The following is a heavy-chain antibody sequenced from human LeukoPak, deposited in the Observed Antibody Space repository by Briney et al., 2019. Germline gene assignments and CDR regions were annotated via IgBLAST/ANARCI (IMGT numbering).Heavy chain of an antibody. CDR2: IYYSGST. CDR1: GASISSYY. V-gene: IGHV4-59*08. J-gene: IGHJ6*02. CDR3: ARWEVFYYYAMDV. D-gene: IGHD1-26*01. Sequence: RSSETLSFTCTVSGASISSYYWSWMRQPPGKGLEWIGYIYYSGSTNYNPSLKSRVTISVDTSKNQFSLRLSSVTAADTAVYYCARWEVFYYYAMDVWGQGTTVTVSS.